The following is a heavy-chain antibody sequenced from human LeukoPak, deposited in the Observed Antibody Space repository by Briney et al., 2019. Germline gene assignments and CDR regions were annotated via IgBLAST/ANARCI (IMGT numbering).Heavy chain of an antibody. CDR1: GFTFDDYT. CDR3: AKVQTNYYDSSGYYQTTIDY. V-gene: IGHV3-43*01. D-gene: IGHD3-22*01. J-gene: IGHJ4*02. Sequence: GGSLRLSCAASGFTFDDYTMHWVRQAPGKGLEWVSLISWDGGSTYYADSVKGRFTISRDNSKNSLYLQMNSLRTEDTALYYCAKVQTNYYDSSGYYQTTIDYWGQGTLVTVSS. CDR2: ISWDGGST.